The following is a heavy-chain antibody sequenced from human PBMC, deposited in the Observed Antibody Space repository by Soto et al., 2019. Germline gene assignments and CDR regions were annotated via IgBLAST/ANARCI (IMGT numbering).Heavy chain of an antibody. D-gene: IGHD3-10*01. V-gene: IGHV3-21*01. Sequence: EVQLVESGGGLVKPGGSLRLSCAASGFTFSSYSMNWVRQAPGKGLEWVSSISSSSSYIYYADSVKGRFTISSDNAKNSLYLQMNRLRAEDTAVYYCARDLRGAPYYYYYYGMDVWGQGTTVTVSS. CDR2: ISSSSSYI. CDR3: ARDLRGAPYYYYYYGMDV. J-gene: IGHJ6*02. CDR1: GFTFSSYS.